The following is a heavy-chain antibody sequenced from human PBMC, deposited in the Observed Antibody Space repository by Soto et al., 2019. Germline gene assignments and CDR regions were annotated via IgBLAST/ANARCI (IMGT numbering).Heavy chain of an antibody. J-gene: IGHJ4*02. CDR2: IKSKTDGGTT. Sequence: EVQLVESGGGLVKPGGSLRLSCAASGFTFSNAWMSWVRQAPGKGLEWVGRIKSKTDGGTTDYAAPVKGRFTISREDSKNTLYLQMNSLKTEDTAVYYCTTETVLWFGELSHFDYWGQGTLVTVSS. D-gene: IGHD3-10*01. V-gene: IGHV3-15*01. CDR1: GFTFSNAW. CDR3: TTETVLWFGELSHFDY.